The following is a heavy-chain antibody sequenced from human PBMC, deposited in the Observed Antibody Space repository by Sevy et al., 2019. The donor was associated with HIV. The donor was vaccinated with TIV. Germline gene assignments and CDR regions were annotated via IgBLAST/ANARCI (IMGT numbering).Heavy chain of an antibody. J-gene: IGHJ6*02. D-gene: IGHD1-26*01. V-gene: IGHV4-39*01. CDR3: ARHFYSNGMDV. CDR1: GGSISSSSIY. CDR2: IFQSGDT. Sequence: SETLSLTCTVSGGSISSSSIYWGWFRQSPGKGLDYIGSIFQSGDTYYNPSLKSRVTISVDTSKNQFSLKMTSVTAADTAVYYCARHFYSNGMDVWGQGTTVTVSS.